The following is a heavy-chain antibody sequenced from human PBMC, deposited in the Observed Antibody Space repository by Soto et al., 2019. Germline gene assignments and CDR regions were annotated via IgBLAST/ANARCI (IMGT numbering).Heavy chain of an antibody. CDR1: GASISSGGYY. D-gene: IGHD3-22*01. CDR2: IYYSGST. CDR3: ARGSYYDSSGYYGP. V-gene: IGHV4-31*03. J-gene: IGHJ5*02. Sequence: LSLTCTVSGASISSGGYYWSWIRQHPGKGLEWIGYIYYSGSTYYNPSLKSRVTISVDTSKNQFSLKLSSVTAADTAVYYCARGSYYDSSGYYGPWGQGTLVTVSS.